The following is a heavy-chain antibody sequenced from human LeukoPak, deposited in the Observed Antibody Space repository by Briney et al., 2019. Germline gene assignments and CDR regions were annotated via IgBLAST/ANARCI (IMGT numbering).Heavy chain of an antibody. CDR3: ARGDSNRGVITNYYYYYYMDV. J-gene: IGHJ6*03. V-gene: IGHV1-2*02. Sequence: ASVKVSCKASGYTFTAYYMYWVRQAPGQGLEWMGWISPNSGGTNYAQKFQGRVTMTWDTSITTAHMELSRLRSDDTAVYYCARGDSNRGVITNYYYYYYMDVWGKGTTVTISS. CDR2: ISPNSGGT. D-gene: IGHD3-10*01. CDR1: GYTFTAYY.